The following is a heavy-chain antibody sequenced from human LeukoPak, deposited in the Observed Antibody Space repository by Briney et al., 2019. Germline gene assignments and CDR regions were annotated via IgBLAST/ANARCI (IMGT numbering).Heavy chain of an antibody. J-gene: IGHJ4*02. D-gene: IGHD6-19*01. CDR3: ARGWLVYYFDY. CDR2: MNPNSGNT. Sequence: GASVKVSCKASGYTFTSYDIDWVRLATGQGLEWMGWMNPNSGNTGYAQKFQGRVTMTRNTSISTAYMELSSLRSEDTAVYYCARGWLVYYFDYWGQGTLVTVSS. V-gene: IGHV1-8*01. CDR1: GYTFTSYD.